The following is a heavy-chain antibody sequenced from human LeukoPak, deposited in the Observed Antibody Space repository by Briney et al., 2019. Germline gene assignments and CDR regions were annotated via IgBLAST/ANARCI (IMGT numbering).Heavy chain of an antibody. V-gene: IGHV4-59*08. CDR2: IYYSGST. D-gene: IGHD1-14*01. Sequence: PSETLSLTCAVSGGSISSYCWSWIRQPPGKGLEWIGYIYYSGSTNYNPSLKSRVTISVDTSKNQFSLKLSSVTAADTAVYYCARGNMNHDAFDIWGQGTMVTVSS. CDR1: GGSISSYC. J-gene: IGHJ3*02. CDR3: ARGNMNHDAFDI.